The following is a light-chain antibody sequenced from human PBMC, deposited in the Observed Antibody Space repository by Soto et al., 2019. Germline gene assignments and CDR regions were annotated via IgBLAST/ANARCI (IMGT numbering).Light chain of an antibody. CDR2: KAS. CDR3: QQYNTYWT. V-gene: IGKV1-5*03. CDR1: QSVLHRSKRKNY. Sequence: DIMMTQSPDSLAVSLGERTTINCRSSQSVLHRSKRKNYLAWYQQKAGKAPKLLIHKASSLKSGVPSRFSGSGSGTEFTLTISSLQPDDSATYFCQQYNTYWTFGQGTKVDIK. J-gene: IGKJ1*01.